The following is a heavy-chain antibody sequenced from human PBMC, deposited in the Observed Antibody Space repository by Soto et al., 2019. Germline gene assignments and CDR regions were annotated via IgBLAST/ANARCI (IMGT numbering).Heavy chain of an antibody. CDR2: IYYSGST. V-gene: IGHV4-39*01. CDR3: ASLPYCSGGSCYLGWFDP. D-gene: IGHD2-15*01. CDR1: GGSISSSSYY. J-gene: IGHJ5*02. Sequence: PSETLSLTCTVSGGSISSSSYYWGWIRQPPGKGLEWIGSIYYSGSTYYNPSLKSRVTISVDTSKNQFSLKLSSVTAADTAVYHCASLPYCSGGSCYLGWFDPWGQGTLVTVSS.